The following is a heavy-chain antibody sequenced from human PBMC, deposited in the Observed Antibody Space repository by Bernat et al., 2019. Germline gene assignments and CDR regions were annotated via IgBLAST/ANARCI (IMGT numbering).Heavy chain of an antibody. V-gene: IGHV1-69*06. CDR3: ARCIAARSVWYFDL. CDR2: IIPIFGTA. Sequence: QVQLVQSGAEVKKPGSSVKVSCKASGGTFSSYAISWVRQAPGQGLEWMGGIIPIFGTANYAQKFQGRVTMTADKSTSTAYMELSSLGSEDRAVYYCARCIAARSVWYFDLWGRGTLVTVSA. CDR1: GGTFSSYA. J-gene: IGHJ2*01. D-gene: IGHD6-6*01.